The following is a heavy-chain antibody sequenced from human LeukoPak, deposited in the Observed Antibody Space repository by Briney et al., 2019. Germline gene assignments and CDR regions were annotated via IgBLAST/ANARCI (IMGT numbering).Heavy chain of an antibody. CDR3: ARHEPGYSSSWDTRYYYYGMDV. CDR2: IYYSGST. V-gene: IGHV4-61*01. J-gene: IGHJ6*02. D-gene: IGHD6-13*01. Sequence: SSETLSLTCTVSGGSVSSGSYYWSWIRQPPGKGLEWLGYIYYSGSTNYNPSLKSRVTISVDTSKNQFSLKLSSVTAADTAVYYCARHEPGYSSSWDTRYYYYGMDVWGQGTTVTVSS. CDR1: GGSVSSGSYY.